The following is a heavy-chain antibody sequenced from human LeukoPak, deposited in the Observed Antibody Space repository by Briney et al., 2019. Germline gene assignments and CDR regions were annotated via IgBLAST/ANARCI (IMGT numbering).Heavy chain of an antibody. CDR1: GFTFSSYG. D-gene: IGHD5-24*01. CDR2: IGGSGTST. V-gene: IGHV3-23*01. CDR3: AKVEMATIF. Sequence: GGSLRLSCAASGFTFSSYGMSWVRQAPGKGLEWVSAIGGSGTSTFYGDSAKGRFTISRDNSKNTLYLQMNSLRVEDTAVYYCAKVEMATIFWGQGTLVTVSS. J-gene: IGHJ4*02.